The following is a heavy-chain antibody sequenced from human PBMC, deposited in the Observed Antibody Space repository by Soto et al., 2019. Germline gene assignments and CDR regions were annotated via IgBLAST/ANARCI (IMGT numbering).Heavy chain of an antibody. CDR3: AHYFYFYYYMDV. J-gene: IGHJ6*03. V-gene: IGHV3-66*01. CDR1: GFTVSSNY. Sequence: PGGSLRLSCAASGFTVSSNYMSWVRQAPGKGLEWVSVIYSGGSTYYADSVKGRFTISRDNSKNTLYLQMNSLRAEDTAVYYCAHYFYFYYYMDVWGKGTTVTAP. CDR2: IYSGGST.